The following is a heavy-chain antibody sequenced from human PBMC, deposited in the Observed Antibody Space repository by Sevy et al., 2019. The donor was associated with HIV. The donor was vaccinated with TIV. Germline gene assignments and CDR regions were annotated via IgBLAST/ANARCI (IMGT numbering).Heavy chain of an antibody. J-gene: IGHJ4*02. D-gene: IGHD1-26*01. CDR3: ARAGGSWALRY. CDR2: ISGGGNTI. CDR1: GFIFSDYY. Sequence: GGSLRLSCAASGFIFSDYYMSWIRQAPGKGLEWVSYISGGGNTIYYTDSVKGRFTISRDNAKDSLYLQMNSLRAEDTAGYYCARAGGSWALRYWGQGSLVTVSS. V-gene: IGHV3-11*01.